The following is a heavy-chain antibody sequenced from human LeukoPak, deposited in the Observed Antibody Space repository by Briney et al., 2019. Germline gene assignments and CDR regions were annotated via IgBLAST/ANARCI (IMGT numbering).Heavy chain of an antibody. V-gene: IGHV4-34*01. CDR2: INHSGST. CDR3: ARGGGLLWFGNPAYFDY. CDR1: GGSFSGYY. Sequence: SETLSLTCAVYGGSFSGYYWSWIRQPPGKGLEWMGEINHSGSTNYNPSLKSRVTISVDTSKNQFSLKLGSVTAADTAVYYCARGGGLLWFGNPAYFDYWGQGTLVTVSS. J-gene: IGHJ4*02. D-gene: IGHD3-10*01.